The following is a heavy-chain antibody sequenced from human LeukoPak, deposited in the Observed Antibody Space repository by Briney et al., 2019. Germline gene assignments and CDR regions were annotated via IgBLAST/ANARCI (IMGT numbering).Heavy chain of an antibody. CDR3: ARDSYYYDSSGYYPPPF. D-gene: IGHD3-22*01. Sequence: PGGSLRLSCAASGFTFSSYSRNWVRQAPGKRLEWVSSISSSSSYIYYADSVKGRFTISRDNAKNSLYLQMNSLRAEDTAVYYCARDSYYYDSSGYYPPPFWGQGTLVTVSS. CDR2: ISSSSSYI. J-gene: IGHJ4*02. CDR1: GFTFSSYS. V-gene: IGHV3-21*01.